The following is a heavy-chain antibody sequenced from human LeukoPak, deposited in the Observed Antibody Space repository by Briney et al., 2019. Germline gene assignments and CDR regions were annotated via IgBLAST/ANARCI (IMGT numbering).Heavy chain of an antibody. J-gene: IGHJ4*02. CDR2: IYTSGST. V-gene: IGHV4-4*07. CDR3: ARADFWSGYPSDY. D-gene: IGHD3-3*01. CDR1: GGSISSYC. Sequence: SETLSLTCTVSGGSISSYCWSWIRQPAGKGLEWIGRIYTSGSTNYNPSLKSRVTISVDTSKNQFSLKLSSVTAADTAVYYCARADFWSGYPSDYWGQGTLVTVSS.